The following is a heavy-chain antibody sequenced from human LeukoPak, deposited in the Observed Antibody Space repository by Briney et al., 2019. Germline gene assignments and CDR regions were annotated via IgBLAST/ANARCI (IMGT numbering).Heavy chain of an antibody. CDR2: IKSKSGGGTT. CDR3: ATLYSDYPAMLHF. CDR1: GFTFNNAW. J-gene: IGHJ4*02. D-gene: IGHD4-11*01. Sequence: GESLRLSCAASGFTFNNAWMSWVRQAPGKGLEWVGRIKSKSGGGTTDYPAPMKGRFTISRDDSKTTLYLQINSLKTEDTAVYYCATLYSDYPAMLHFWGRGTLATVSS. V-gene: IGHV3-15*01.